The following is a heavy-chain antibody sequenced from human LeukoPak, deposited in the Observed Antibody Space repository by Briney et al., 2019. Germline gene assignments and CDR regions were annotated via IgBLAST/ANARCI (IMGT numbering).Heavy chain of an antibody. V-gene: IGHV3-30*18. D-gene: IGHD3-22*01. CDR2: ISYEGSKK. J-gene: IGHJ3*02. Sequence: GGALRLSCAASGFTFSSYGMHWVRQAPGKGVEGVAVISYEGSKKYYADSVKGRFTIARDNSTNTLYLQMNSLRAEDTAVYYCAKGSVYYDSSGLNAFDIWGQGTLVTVSS. CDR3: AKGSVYYDSSGLNAFDI. CDR1: GFTFSSYG.